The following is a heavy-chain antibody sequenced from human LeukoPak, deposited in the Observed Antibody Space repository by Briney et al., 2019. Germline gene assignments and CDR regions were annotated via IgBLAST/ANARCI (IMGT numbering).Heavy chain of an antibody. J-gene: IGHJ4*02. Sequence: SGPVLVKPTETLTLTCTVSGFSLSNARMGVSWIRQPPGKAPEWLAHIFSNDEKSYTTSLKSRLTISKDTFKSQVVLTMTNVDPVDTATYYCARMPYYDFWSGYGYYFDYWGQGTQVTVSS. CDR3: ARMPYYDFWSGYGYYFDY. CDR1: GFSLSNARMG. CDR2: IFSNDEK. V-gene: IGHV2-26*01. D-gene: IGHD3-3*01.